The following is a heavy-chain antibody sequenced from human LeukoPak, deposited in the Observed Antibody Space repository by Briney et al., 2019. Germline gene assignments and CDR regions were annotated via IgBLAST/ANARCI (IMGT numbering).Heavy chain of an antibody. CDR3: ARDSKYDNSGYPVGAAFDI. V-gene: IGHV3-21*06. CDR1: GFTFSSYS. CDR2: ISSSGSYI. J-gene: IGHJ3*02. D-gene: IGHD3-22*01. Sequence: GGSLRLSCAASGFTFSSYSMNWVRQAPGKGLEWVSSISSSGSYIYYADSVKGRFTISRDNAKNSLYLQMNSLRAEDTAVYYCARDSKYDNSGYPVGAAFDIWGQGTMVTVSS.